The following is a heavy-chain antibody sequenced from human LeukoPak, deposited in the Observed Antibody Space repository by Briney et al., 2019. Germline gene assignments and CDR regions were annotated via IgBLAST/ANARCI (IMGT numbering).Heavy chain of an antibody. CDR3: AKEKSMKWLLDY. Sequence: GGSLRLSCAASGFTFSSYGMHWVRQAPGKGLEWVAFIRYDGSNKYYADSVKGRFTISRDNSKNTLYLQMNSLRAEDTAVYYCAKEKSMKWLLDYWGQGTLVTVSS. CDR1: GFTFSSYG. J-gene: IGHJ4*02. CDR2: IRYDGSNK. D-gene: IGHD3-22*01. V-gene: IGHV3-30*02.